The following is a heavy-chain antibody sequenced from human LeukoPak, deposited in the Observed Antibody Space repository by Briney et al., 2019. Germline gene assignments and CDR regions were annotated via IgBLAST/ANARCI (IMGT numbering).Heavy chain of an antibody. CDR2: ISWNSGSL. V-gene: IGHV3-9*01. D-gene: IGHD3-3*01. CDR1: GFTFDDYA. Sequence: GRSLRLSCAASGFTFDDYAMHWVRQAPGKGLEWVSGISWNSGSLGYADSVKGRFTISGDNAKNSLYLQMNSLRTEDTALYYCARDDPTLFWSGSPFYWGQGTLVTVSS. CDR3: ARDDPTLFWSGSPFY. J-gene: IGHJ4*02.